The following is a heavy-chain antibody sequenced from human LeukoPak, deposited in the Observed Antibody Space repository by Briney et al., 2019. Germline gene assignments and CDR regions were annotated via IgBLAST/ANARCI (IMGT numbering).Heavy chain of an antibody. D-gene: IGHD1-1*01. J-gene: IGHJ4*02. CDR3: ARGDFATGFFTH. CDR1: GGSLTNGPFY. V-gene: IGHV4-61*02. Sequence: SQTLSLTCTVSGGSLTNGPFYWSWIRQPAGKGLEWIGRISTNGNTNYRASLDSRVTISIDTSKNEFSLQLTSVAAADTAMYFCARGDFATGFFTHWGQGILVTVSS. CDR2: ISTNGNT.